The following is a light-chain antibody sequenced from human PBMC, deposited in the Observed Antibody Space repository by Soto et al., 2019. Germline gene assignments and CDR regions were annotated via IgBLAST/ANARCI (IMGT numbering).Light chain of an antibody. J-gene: IGKJ1*01. CDR2: GAS. CDR1: QSLSSNY. CDR3: QQYDTSAT. V-gene: IGKV3-20*01. Sequence: EIVLTQSSGTLSLSAGERATLSYRASQSLSSNYLAWYQQKPGQAPTVLIYGASRRATGIPDRFSGSGSGTDFTLTISRLEPEDFAVYYCQQYDTSATFGQGTKVDIK.